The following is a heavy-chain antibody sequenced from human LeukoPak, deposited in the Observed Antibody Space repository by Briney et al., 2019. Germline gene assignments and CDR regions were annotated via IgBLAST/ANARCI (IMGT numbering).Heavy chain of an antibody. Sequence: SETLSLTCTASGGSISNYYWSWIRQPPGKGLEWIGYIYYSGSTNYNPSLKSRVTISVDTSKNQFSLKLTSVTAADTAVYYCAGVTVVGATQYLDYWGQGTLVTVSS. D-gene: IGHD1-26*01. V-gene: IGHV4-59*08. J-gene: IGHJ4*02. CDR2: IYYSGST. CDR1: GGSISNYY. CDR3: AGVTVVGATQYLDY.